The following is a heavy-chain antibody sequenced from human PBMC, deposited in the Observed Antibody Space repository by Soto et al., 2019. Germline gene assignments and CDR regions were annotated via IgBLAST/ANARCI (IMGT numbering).Heavy chain of an antibody. J-gene: IGHJ4*02. D-gene: IGHD5-18*01. Sequence: SETLSLTCTVSGGSISSGDYYWSWIRQPPGKGLEWIGYIYYSGSTYYNPSLKSRVTISVDTSKNQFSLKLSSVTAADTAVYYCARSGYSYGPNPLRYSGQGTLVTVSS. CDR1: GGSISSGDYY. V-gene: IGHV4-30-4*01. CDR2: IYYSGST. CDR3: ARSGYSYGPNPLRY.